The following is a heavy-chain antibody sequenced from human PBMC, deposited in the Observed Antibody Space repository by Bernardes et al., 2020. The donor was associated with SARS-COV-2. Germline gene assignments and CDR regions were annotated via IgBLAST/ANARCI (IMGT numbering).Heavy chain of an antibody. CDR3: ARHQLPTVHGMDV. CDR2: TRNKGRGYTT. D-gene: IGHD4-17*01. J-gene: IGHJ6*02. Sequence: GGSLRLSCGASGFTLSDHYMDWVRQAPGKGLEWVGRTRNKGRGYTTDYAASVKGRFTISRDDSRSSVYLQMNSLKNEDTAVYYCARHQLPTVHGMDVWGQGTTVTVSS. V-gene: IGHV3-72*01. CDR1: GFTLSDHY.